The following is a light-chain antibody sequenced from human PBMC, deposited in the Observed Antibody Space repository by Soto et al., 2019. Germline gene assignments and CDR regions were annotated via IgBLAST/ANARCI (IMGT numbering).Light chain of an antibody. V-gene: IGLV4-69*01. CDR1: SGHSNYA. J-gene: IGLJ2*01. CDR3: QTWGSGIVV. CDR2: LNSDGSH. Sequence: QPVLTQSPSASASLGASVKLTCTLSSGHSNYAIAWHQQQSEKVPRYLMKLNSDGSHSKGDGIPDRFSGSSSGAERYLTISSLQSEDEDDYYCQTWGSGIVVFGGGTKLTVL.